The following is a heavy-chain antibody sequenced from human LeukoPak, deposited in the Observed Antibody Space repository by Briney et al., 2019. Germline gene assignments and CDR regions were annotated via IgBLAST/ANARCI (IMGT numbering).Heavy chain of an antibody. J-gene: IGHJ4*02. CDR2: ISGSDVST. D-gene: IGHD3-3*01. Sequence: PGGSLRLSCAASGFSVGSNYMSWFRQAPGKGLEWVSCISGSDVSTYYADSVKGRFTISRDISNNTLYLQMNSLRAEDTAVYYCAKDVEWLFQGLFDYWGQGPLVTVSS. CDR1: GFSVGSNY. V-gene: IGHV3-23*01. CDR3: AKDVEWLFQGLFDY.